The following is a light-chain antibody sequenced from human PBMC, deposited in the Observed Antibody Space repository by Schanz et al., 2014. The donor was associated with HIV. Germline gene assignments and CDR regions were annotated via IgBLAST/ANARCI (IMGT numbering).Light chain of an antibody. CDR2: KAS. Sequence: DIQMTQSPSTLSASVGDRVTITCRASQSISSWLAWYQQKPGKAPKLLIYKASTLESGVPSRFSGSGSGTEFTLTISSLQPDDFATYYCQQYYSFPWTFGHGTKVAIK. J-gene: IGKJ1*01. CDR3: QQYYSFPWT. CDR1: QSISSW. V-gene: IGKV1-5*03.